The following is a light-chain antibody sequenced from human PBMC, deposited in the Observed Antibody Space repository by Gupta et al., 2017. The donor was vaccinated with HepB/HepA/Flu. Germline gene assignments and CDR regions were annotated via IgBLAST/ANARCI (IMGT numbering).Light chain of an antibody. Sequence: QSALTQPRSVSGSPGQSVTISCTGTSGDVGGYNYVSWYQQHPGKSPKLMIFDVSKRPSGVPDRFSASKSGNTASLTISGLQAEDEADYYCCSFAGSYTRYVFGTGTKVTVL. CDR2: DVS. V-gene: IGLV2-11*01. CDR3: CSFAGSYTRYV. CDR1: SGDVGGYNY. J-gene: IGLJ1*01.